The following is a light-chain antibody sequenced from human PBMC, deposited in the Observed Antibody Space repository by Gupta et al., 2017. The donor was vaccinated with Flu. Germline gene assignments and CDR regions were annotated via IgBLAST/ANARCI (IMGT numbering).Light chain of an antibody. CDR2: QVS. J-gene: IGKJ2*01. CDR1: QTISNW. CDR3: QQYNNYYT. V-gene: IGKV1-5*03. Sequence: VGDRVTITCRASQTISNWLAGYQQKPGRAPKLLIYQVSNLESGVPSRFSGSGSGTEFTLTISGLQPDDFATYYCQQYNNYYTFGQGTKLEIK.